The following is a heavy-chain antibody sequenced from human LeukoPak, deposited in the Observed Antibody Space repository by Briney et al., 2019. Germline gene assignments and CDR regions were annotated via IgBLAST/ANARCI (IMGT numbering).Heavy chain of an antibody. CDR2: ISAYNGNT. J-gene: IGHJ3*02. CDR1: GYTFTSYG. CDR3: ARPQRWLQWDDAFDI. V-gene: IGHV1-18*01. D-gene: IGHD5-24*01. Sequence: ASVKVSCKASGYTFTSYGISWVRQAPGQGLEWMGWISAYNGNTNYAQKLQGRVTMTTDTSTSTAYMELRSLRSDDTAVYHCARPQRWLQWDDAFDIWGQGTMVAVSS.